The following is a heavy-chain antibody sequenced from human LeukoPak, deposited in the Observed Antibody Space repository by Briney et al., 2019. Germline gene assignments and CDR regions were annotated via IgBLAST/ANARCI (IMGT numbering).Heavy chain of an antibody. CDR1: GYTFTRNA. Sequence: ASVKVSCKTSGYTFTRNALIWVRQAPGQGLEWMGWISTNTGNPTYAQGFTGRFVFSLDTSVRTAYLQISSLKTEDTAVYYCARGIWEVRQGVTPLDPFDPWGQGTLVTVSS. J-gene: IGHJ5*02. CDR2: ISTNTGNP. CDR3: ARGIWEVRQGVTPLDPFDP. V-gene: IGHV7-4-1*02. D-gene: IGHD3-16*01.